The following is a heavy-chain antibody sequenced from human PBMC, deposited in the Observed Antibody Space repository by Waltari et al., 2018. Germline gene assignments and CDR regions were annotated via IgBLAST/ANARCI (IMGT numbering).Heavy chain of an antibody. Sequence: QLQLQESGPGLVKPSETLSLTCTVSGGSISSSNYYWGWIRQPPGKGLEWIGIIYYSGSTYYTPSLKSRVTISVDTSKNQFSLNLSSVTAADTAVYYCARVANIAARDYYFDYWGQGTLVTVSS. J-gene: IGHJ4*02. D-gene: IGHD6-6*01. V-gene: IGHV4-39*07. CDR3: ARVANIAARDYYFDY. CDR1: GGSISSSNYY. CDR2: IYYSGST.